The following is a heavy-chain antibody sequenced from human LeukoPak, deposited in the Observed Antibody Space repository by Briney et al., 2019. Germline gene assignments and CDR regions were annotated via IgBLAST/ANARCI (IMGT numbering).Heavy chain of an antibody. D-gene: IGHD3-22*01. V-gene: IGHV3-30*02. J-gene: IGHJ4*02. CDR2: IRYDGSNK. CDR1: GFTFSSYG. CDR3: AKGPSFYYDSSGQYYFDF. Sequence: GGSLRLSCAASGFTFSSYGMHWVRQAPGKGLEWVAFIRYDGSNKYYADSVKGRFTISRDNSKNTLYLQMNSLRAEDMALYYCAKGPSFYYDSSGQYYFDFWGQGTLVTVSS.